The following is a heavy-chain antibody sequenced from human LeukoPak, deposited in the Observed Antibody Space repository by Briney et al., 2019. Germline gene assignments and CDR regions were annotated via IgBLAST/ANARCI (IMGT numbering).Heavy chain of an antibody. Sequence: PGGSLRLSCAASGFTFSDYYMSWFRQAPGKGLEWVTYISSSGSSTYYADSVEGRFTISRDNARNSLYLQMNSLRAEDTAVYYCVRSSSGSLGGSWGQGTLVTVSS. CDR2: ISSSGSST. V-gene: IGHV3-11*01. CDR3: VRSSSGSLGGS. J-gene: IGHJ5*02. CDR1: GFTFSDYY. D-gene: IGHD6-19*01.